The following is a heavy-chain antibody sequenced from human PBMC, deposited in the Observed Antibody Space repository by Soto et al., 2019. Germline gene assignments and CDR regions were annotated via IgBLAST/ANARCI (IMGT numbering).Heavy chain of an antibody. J-gene: IGHJ5*02. CDR3: AGMPYTSGLRLDR. D-gene: IGHD6-19*01. CDR2: IYQSGVT. Sequence: PSETIPLTCNMSGACYSISTYSCSGIRQTTRKALQWIGFIYQSGVTSYNPSLASRVSISLDRSNNQCSLKLKSVTAADTAVYLWAGMPYTSGLRLDRWGQGTRITVSS. V-gene: IGHV4-30-2*01. CDR1: GACYSISTYS.